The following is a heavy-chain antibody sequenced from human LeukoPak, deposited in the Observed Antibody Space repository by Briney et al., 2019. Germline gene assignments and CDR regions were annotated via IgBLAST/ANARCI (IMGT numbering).Heavy chain of an antibody. Sequence: GESLRLSCAASGFTFRSYWMTWPRQAPGKGLEWVANIKEDGTEKYYVDSVKGRFTISRDNAKNSLYLQMNSLRAEDTALYYCARDGGYFTYNYWGQGALVTVSS. V-gene: IGHV3-7*01. J-gene: IGHJ4*02. D-gene: IGHD3-16*01. CDR3: ARDGGYFTYNY. CDR2: IKEDGTEK. CDR1: GFTFRSYW.